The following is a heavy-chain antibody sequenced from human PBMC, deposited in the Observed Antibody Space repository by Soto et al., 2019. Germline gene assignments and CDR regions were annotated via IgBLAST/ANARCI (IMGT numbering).Heavy chain of an antibody. D-gene: IGHD2-2*01. CDR2: IIPISGTA. J-gene: IGHJ6*02. CDR1: GGTFSSYA. Sequence: QVQLVQSGAEVKKPGSSVKVSCKASGGTFSSYAISWVRQAPGQGLEWMGGIIPISGTANYAQKFQGRVTITVGESTSTAYMELSSLRSEDTAVYYCARSQGSSTSLEIYYYYYYGMDVWGQGTTVTVSS. CDR3: ARSQGSSTSLEIYYYYYYGMDV. V-gene: IGHV1-69*01.